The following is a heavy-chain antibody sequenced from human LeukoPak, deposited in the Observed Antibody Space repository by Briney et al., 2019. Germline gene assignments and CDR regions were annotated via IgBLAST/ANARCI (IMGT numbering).Heavy chain of an antibody. CDR1: GYTFTSYG. CDR2: ISAYNGNT. D-gene: IGHD3-16*02. J-gene: IGHJ4*02. Sequence: ASVKVSCKASGYTFTSYGISWVRQAPGQGLEWMGWISAYNGNTNYAQKLQGRVTMTTDTSTSTAYMELRSLRSDDTAVYYCARDITLRLGELSFDLDYFDYWGQGTLVTVSS. CDR3: ARDITLRLGELSFDLDYFDY. V-gene: IGHV1-18*01.